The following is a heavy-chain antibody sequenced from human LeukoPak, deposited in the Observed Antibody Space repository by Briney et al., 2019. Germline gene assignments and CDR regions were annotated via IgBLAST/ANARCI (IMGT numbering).Heavy chain of an antibody. CDR1: GFTFSIYW. CDR3: VREYSSSSGRAFDI. V-gene: IGHV3-74*01. J-gene: IGHJ3*02. CDR2: ISTDGSST. Sequence: GGSLRLSCAASGFTFSIYWMHWVRQAPGKGLVWVSRISTDGSSTNSADSVKGRLTISRDNAKSTLYLQMNSLRAEDTAVYYCVREYSSSSGRAFDIWGQGTMVTVSP. D-gene: IGHD6-6*01.